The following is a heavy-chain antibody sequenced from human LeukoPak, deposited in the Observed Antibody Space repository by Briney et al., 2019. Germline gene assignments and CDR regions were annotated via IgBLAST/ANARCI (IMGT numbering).Heavy chain of an antibody. CDR3: ARDVSGVTMVRGVIEDY. J-gene: IGHJ4*02. Sequence: GGSLRLSCAASGFTFSSYSMNWVRQAPGKGLEWVSSISSSSSYIYYADSVKGRFTISRDNAKNSLNLQMNSLRAEDTAVYYCARDVSGVTMVRGVIEDYWGQGTLVTVSS. V-gene: IGHV3-21*01. CDR1: GFTFSSYS. D-gene: IGHD3-10*01. CDR2: ISSSSSYI.